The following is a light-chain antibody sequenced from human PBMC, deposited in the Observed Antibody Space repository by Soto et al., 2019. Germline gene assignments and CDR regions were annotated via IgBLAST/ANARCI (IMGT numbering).Light chain of an antibody. J-gene: IGKJ1*01. CDR1: QSVASGY. CDR3: QQYGSPST. Sequence: EIVLTQSPGTLSLSPGERATLSCRASQSVASGYLAWYQQKPGQAPRLLIYGVSSRATGTPDRFIGSGSGTDFTLTISRLEPEDFVVYYCQQYGSPSTFGQGTKVEMK. CDR2: GVS. V-gene: IGKV3-20*01.